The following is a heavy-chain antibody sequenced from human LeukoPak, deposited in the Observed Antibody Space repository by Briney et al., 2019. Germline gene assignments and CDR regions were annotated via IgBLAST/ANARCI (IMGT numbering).Heavy chain of an antibody. CDR2: ISWNSGSI. J-gene: IGHJ4*02. CDR1: GFTFDDYA. D-gene: IGHD6-19*01. V-gene: IGHV3-9*01. CDR3: GKDATYSSGWTEY. Sequence: GRSLRLSCAASGFTFDDYAMHWVRQAPGKGLEWVSGISWNSGSIGYADSVKGRFTITRDNAKKSLYLQMNSLRAEDTALYYCGKDATYSSGWTEYWGQGTLVTVSS.